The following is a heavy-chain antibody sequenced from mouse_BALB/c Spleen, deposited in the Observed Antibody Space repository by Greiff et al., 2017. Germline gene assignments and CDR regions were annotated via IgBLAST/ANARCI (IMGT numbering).Heavy chain of an antibody. Sequence: QVQLKESGPELVRPGVSVKISCKGSGYTFTDYAMHWVKQSHAKSLEWIGVISTYYGNTNYNQKFKGKATMTVDKSSSTAYMELARLTSEDSAIYYCARGEYYFDYWGQGTTLTVSS. V-gene: IGHV1-67*01. CDR1: GYTFTDYA. CDR2: ISTYYGNT. CDR3: ARGEYYFDY. J-gene: IGHJ2*01.